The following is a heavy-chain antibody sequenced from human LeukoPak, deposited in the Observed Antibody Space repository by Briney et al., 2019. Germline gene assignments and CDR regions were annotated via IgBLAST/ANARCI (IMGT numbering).Heavy chain of an antibody. CDR2: INPNSGGT. V-gene: IGHV1-2*02. CDR1: GYTFTGYY. Sequence: GASVKVSCKASGYTFTGYYMHWVRQAPGQGLEWMGWINPNSGGTNYAQRFQGRVTVTRDTSISTAYMELSRLTSDDTAVYYCARDPSGAADFDYWGQGTLVTVSS. J-gene: IGHJ4*02. D-gene: IGHD6-25*01. CDR3: ARDPSGAADFDY.